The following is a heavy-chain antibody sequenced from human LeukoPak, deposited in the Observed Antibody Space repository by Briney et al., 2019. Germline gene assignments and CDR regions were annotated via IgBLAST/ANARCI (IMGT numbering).Heavy chain of an antibody. J-gene: IGHJ6*02. Sequence: SETLSLTCTVSGGSMKNYYWIWIRQSPGKGLEWIGYIYYSGSTNYNPSLKSRVTISVDTSKNQFSLKLSSVTAADTAVYYCARAGYCSSTSCQWVPLVWGQETTVTVSS. D-gene: IGHD2-2*03. V-gene: IGHV4-59*01. CDR2: IYYSGST. CDR1: GGSMKNYY. CDR3: ARAGYCSSTSCQWVPLV.